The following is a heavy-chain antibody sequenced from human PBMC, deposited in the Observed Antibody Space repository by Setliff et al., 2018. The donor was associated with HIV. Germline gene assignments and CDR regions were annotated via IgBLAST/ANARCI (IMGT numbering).Heavy chain of an antibody. CDR2: INPSGGNT. J-gene: IGHJ4*02. CDR1: GYTFINYY. V-gene: IGHV1-46*01. D-gene: IGHD5-18*01. Sequence: ASVKVSCKTSGYTFINYYVHWVRQAPGQRLEWLGVINPSGGNTNRAPRFQDRVIVTRDTSTSTVYLELRRLASEDTAIYYCARDLIQPLSDYYFDVWGQGTPVT. CDR3: ARDLIQPLSDYYFDV.